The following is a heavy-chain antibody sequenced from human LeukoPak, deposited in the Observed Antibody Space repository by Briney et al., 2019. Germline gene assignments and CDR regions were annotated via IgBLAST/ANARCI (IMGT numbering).Heavy chain of an antibody. V-gene: IGHV3-21*01. CDR3: AREGDGSGSYEGDAFDI. D-gene: IGHD3-10*01. CDR2: ISSSSSYI. Sequence: GGSPRLSCAASGFTFSSYDMHWVRQAPGKGLEWVSSISSSSSYIYYADSVKGRFTISRDNAKNSLYLQMNSLRAEDTAVYYCAREGDGSGSYEGDAFDIWGQGTMVTVSS. J-gene: IGHJ3*02. CDR1: GFTFSSYD.